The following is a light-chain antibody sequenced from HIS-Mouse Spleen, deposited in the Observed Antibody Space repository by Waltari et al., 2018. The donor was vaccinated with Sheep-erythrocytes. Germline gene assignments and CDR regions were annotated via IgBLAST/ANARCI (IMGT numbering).Light chain of an antibody. CDR3: QQYDNLPLT. CDR1: QDISNY. CDR2: GAS. Sequence: DIQMTQSPSSLSASVGDRVTITCQASQDISNYLNWYPQKPGKAPKPLIYGASNLETGVPTRFSGSDSGTDFTFTISGLQPEDIATYYCQQYDNLPLTFGGGTKVEIK. J-gene: IGKJ4*01. V-gene: IGKV1-33*01.